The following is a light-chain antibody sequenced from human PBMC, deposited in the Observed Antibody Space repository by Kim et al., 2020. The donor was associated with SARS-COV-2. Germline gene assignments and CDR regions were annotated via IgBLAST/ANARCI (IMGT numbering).Light chain of an antibody. CDR2: EAF. Sequence: EIVLTQSPGTLSLSAGERATLSCRASQSVGSSLLAWYQQKPGQAPRLLIYEAFKRVAGIPDRFSGSGSGTDFTLTISRPEPEDFAMYYCQQYGSSPYSFGQGTKVDIK. V-gene: IGKV3-20*01. CDR3: QQYGSSPYS. CDR1: QSVGSSL. J-gene: IGKJ2*03.